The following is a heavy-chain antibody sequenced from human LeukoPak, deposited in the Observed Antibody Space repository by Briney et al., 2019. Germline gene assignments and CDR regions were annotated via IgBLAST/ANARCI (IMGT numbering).Heavy chain of an antibody. CDR1: GYTFTSYG. J-gene: IGHJ4*02. V-gene: IGHV1-18*01. CDR2: ISAYNGNT. D-gene: IGHD5-12*01. Sequence: ASVKVSCKASGYTFTSYGISWVRQAPGQGLEWMGWISAYNGNTSYAQKLQGRVTMTTDTSTSTAYMELRSLRSDDTAVYYCARDSRRGYSGYDRDYWGQGTLVTVSS. CDR3: ARDSRRGYSGYDRDY.